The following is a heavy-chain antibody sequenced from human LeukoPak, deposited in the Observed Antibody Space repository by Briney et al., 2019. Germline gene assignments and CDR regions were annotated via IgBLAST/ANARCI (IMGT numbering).Heavy chain of an antibody. CDR2: IYYSGST. Sequence: PSETLSLTCTVSGGSISSSSYYWGWIRQPPGKGLEWIGSIYYSGSTNYNPSLKSRVTISVDTSKNQFSLKLSSVTAADTAVYYCARSGNFDYWGQGTLVTVSS. CDR1: GGSISSSSYY. J-gene: IGHJ4*02. V-gene: IGHV4-39*07. CDR3: ARSGNFDY.